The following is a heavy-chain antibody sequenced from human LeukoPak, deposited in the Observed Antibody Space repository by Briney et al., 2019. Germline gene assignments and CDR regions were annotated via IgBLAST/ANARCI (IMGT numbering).Heavy chain of an antibody. CDR2: NIPIFGTA. D-gene: IGHD6-19*01. CDR1: GGTFSSYA. V-gene: IGHV1-69*06. CDR3: ARARVQQWLVPYDYYMDV. Sequence: GASVTVSCKASGGTFSSYAISWVRQAPGQGLEWMGGNIPIFGTANYAQKFQGRVTITADKSTSTAYMELSSLRSEDTAVYYCARARVQQWLVPYDYYMDVWGKGTTVTVSS. J-gene: IGHJ6*03.